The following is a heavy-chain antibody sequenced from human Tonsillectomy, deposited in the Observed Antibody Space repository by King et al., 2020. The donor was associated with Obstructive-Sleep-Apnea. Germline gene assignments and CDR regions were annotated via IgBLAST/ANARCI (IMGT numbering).Heavy chain of an antibody. J-gene: IGHJ5*02. CDR2: IDPSDSYT. V-gene: IGHV5-10-1*03. Sequence: VQLVQSGAEVKKPGESLRISCKGSGYSFTSYWISWVRQMPGKGLEWMGRIDPSDSYTNYSPSFQGHVTISADKSISTAYLQWSSLKASDTAMYYCARHSGDWNSPEVNWLDPWGQGTLVTVSS. CDR3: ARHSGDWNSPEVNWLDP. CDR1: GYSFTSYW. D-gene: IGHD1-7*01.